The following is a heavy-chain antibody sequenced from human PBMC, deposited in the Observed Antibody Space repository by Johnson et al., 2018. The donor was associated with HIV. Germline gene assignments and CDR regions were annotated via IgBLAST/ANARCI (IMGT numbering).Heavy chain of an antibody. CDR3: AKHWGGTIWVPDGFDI. CDR2: IGTAGDT. CDR1: GFTFSSYD. V-gene: IGHV3-13*01. Sequence: VQLVESGGGLAQPGESLRLSCAASGFTFSSYDMHWVRHVTGKGLDWISAIGTAGDTLYSGSVKGRFSISRDNAKNSLYLQMNSLRPGDTAVYYCAKHWGGTIWVPDGFDIWGQGTMVTVSS. J-gene: IGHJ3*02. D-gene: IGHD3-10*01.